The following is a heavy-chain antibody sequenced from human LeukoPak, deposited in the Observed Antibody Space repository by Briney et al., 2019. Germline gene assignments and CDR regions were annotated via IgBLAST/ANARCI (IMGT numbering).Heavy chain of an antibody. D-gene: IGHD3-22*01. CDR1: GFSVGNTN. V-gene: IGHV3-49*04. CDR3: TRGYDISGYYGGRSYYYGMDV. Sequence: PGGSLCLTCTVSGFSVGNTNMGWVRHDPREQRQWVVLVGSIACGGTTEYSVTVKGRFTISRANYKIFPSLPINTLTTKATAFYDCTRGYDISGYYGGRSYYYGMDVWGQGTTVTVSS. CDR2: VGSIACGGTT. J-gene: IGHJ6*02.